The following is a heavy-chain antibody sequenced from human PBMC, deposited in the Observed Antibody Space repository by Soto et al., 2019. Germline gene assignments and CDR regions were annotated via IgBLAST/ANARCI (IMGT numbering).Heavy chain of an antibody. Sequence: QITLKESGPPLVKPTQTLTLTCTFSEFSLSTSGVGVAWIRQPPGKALEWLALIYWDDDKRYSPSLKSRLTITQATSKNQLVLTMTNMDPVDTDTYNCARTYYYGPGSENWFDPWGQGTLVTVSS. V-gene: IGHV2-5*02. CDR2: IYWDDDK. D-gene: IGHD3-10*01. CDR3: ARTYYYGPGSENWFDP. CDR1: EFSLSTSGVG. J-gene: IGHJ5*02.